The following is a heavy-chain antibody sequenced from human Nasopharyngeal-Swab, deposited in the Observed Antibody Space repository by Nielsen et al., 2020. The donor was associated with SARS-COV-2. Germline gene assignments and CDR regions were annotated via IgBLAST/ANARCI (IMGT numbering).Heavy chain of an antibody. CDR2: INHSGST. J-gene: IGHJ6*02. D-gene: IGHD3-9*01. CDR3: ARVDILTVYYKWVRGAYYYYGMDV. V-gene: IGHV4-34*01. Sequence: ESLKISCAVSGVSFSGYYLSWIRQPPGKGLEWVGEINHSGSTNYNPSLKSRVTISVDTAKNHFSLKLSSVIAADTAEYYCARVDILTVYYKWVRGAYYYYGMDVWGQGTTVTVSS. CDR1: GVSFSGYY.